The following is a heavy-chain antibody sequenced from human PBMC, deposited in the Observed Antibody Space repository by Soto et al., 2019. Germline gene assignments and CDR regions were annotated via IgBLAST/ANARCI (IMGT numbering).Heavy chain of an antibody. CDR2: IFYSGST. J-gene: IGHJ4*02. CDR3: ARDPIVGATGSY. Sequence: SETLSLTCTVSGGSISSGGYYWSWIRQHPGKGLEWIGYIFYSGSTYYNASLKSRVTISVERSKNQCSRQWSVVTAADTAVYYCARDPIVGATGSYWGQGTLVTVSS. D-gene: IGHD1-26*01. V-gene: IGHV4-31*03. CDR1: GGSISSGGYY.